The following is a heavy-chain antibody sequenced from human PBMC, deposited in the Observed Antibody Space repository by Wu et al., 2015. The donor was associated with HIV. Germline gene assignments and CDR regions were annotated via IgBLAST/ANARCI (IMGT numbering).Heavy chain of an antibody. Sequence: HVQLEQSGAVVRKPGASVRVSCKVSEYSLMKLSIHWVRQSPGRGLEWMGGFDPEDDKTIYAQRFQSRVAMTEDTSTDTAYLDLKTLRSDDTAIFFVAAFLNEDICPTKAVPYLGVRTDGPSGRTCSPFQ. V-gene: IGHV1-24*01. CDR1: EYSLMKLS. CDR3: AAFLNEDICPTKAVPYLGVRTDGPSGRTCSPFQ. CDR2: FDPEDDKT. D-gene: IGHD3-16*01. J-gene: IGHJ1*01.